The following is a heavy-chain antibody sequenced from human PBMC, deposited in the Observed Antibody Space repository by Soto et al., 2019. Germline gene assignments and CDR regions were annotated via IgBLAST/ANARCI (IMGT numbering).Heavy chain of an antibody. V-gene: IGHV4-59*01. Sequence: PSETLSLTCTVSGGSISSYYWSWIRQPPGKGLEWIGYIYYSGSTNYNPSLKSRVTISVDTSKNQFSLKLSSATAADTAVYYCARDLRLVAANNWFDPWGQGTLVTVS. CDR1: GGSISSYY. J-gene: IGHJ5*02. D-gene: IGHD2-15*01. CDR2: IYYSGST. CDR3: ARDLRLVAANNWFDP.